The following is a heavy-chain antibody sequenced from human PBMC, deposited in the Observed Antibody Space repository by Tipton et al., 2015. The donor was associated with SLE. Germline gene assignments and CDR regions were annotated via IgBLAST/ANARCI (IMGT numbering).Heavy chain of an antibody. Sequence: QVQLVQSGGGVVQPGRSLRLSCAASGFTFSSYAMHWVRQAPGKGLEWVAVISYDGSNKYYADSVKGRFTISRDNSKNTLYLQMNSLRAEDTAVYYCARGLLSHSPFDYWGQGTLVTVSS. CDR2: ISYDGSNK. CDR3: ARGLLSHSPFDY. J-gene: IGHJ4*02. D-gene: IGHD6-19*01. CDR1: GFTFSSYA. V-gene: IGHV3-30*04.